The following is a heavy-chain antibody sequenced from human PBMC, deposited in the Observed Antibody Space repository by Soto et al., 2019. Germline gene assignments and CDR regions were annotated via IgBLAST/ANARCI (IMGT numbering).Heavy chain of an antibody. CDR3: ARDRAGAAADPKGNWFDP. D-gene: IGHD6-13*01. Sequence: ASVKVSCKASGYTFTSYGISWVRQAPGQGLEWMGWISAYNGNTNYAQKLQGRVTMTTDTSTSTAYMELRSLRSDDTAVYYCARDRAGAAADPKGNWFDPWGQGTLVTVS. CDR1: GYTFTSYG. CDR2: ISAYNGNT. J-gene: IGHJ5*02. V-gene: IGHV1-18*01.